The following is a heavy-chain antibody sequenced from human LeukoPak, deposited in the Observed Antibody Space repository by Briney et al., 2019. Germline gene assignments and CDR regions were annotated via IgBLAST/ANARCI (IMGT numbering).Heavy chain of an antibody. CDR3: GRDPNGDYVGAFEF. CDR1: DFTFPNYA. J-gene: IGHJ3*01. CDR2: IGGSGSNT. V-gene: IGHV3-23*01. D-gene: IGHD4-17*01. Sequence: GGSLRLSCVASDFTFPNYAMTWVRLAPGKGLEWVSSIGGSGSNTNYADSVRGRFTVSRDNSKNTLYLQMNSLRAEDTAVYYCGRDPNGDYVGAFEFWGQGTLVSVSS.